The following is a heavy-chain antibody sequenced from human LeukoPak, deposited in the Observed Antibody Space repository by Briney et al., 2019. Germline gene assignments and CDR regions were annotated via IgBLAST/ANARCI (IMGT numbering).Heavy chain of an antibody. CDR3: ASNRGIYYDSSPFDY. J-gene: IGHJ4*02. V-gene: IGHV3-30-3*01. CDR1: GFTFSRYA. CDR2: ISFDGNSQ. Sequence: PGKSLRLSCAASGFTFSRYAVHWVRQAPGKGLEWVAVISFDGNSQYYADSVKGRFIISRDNSKNTMYLRMNSLRAEDTAVYYCASNRGIYYDSSPFDYWGQGTLVTVSS. D-gene: IGHD3-22*01.